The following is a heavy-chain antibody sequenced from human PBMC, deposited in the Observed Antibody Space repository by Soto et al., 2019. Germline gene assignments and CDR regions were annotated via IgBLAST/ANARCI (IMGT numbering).Heavy chain of an antibody. J-gene: IGHJ4*02. CDR3: ASGRAQYNSWLELDY. CDR1: GHTFSSHD. Sequence: QVQLVQSGAEVKKPGASVKVSCKASGHTFSSHDINWVRQATGQGLEWMGWMNPNTGNTGYAQTFQGRVSMTRDTSINTAYMELRSLRSEDTAVYYCASGRAQYNSWLELDYWGQGTLVTVSS. CDR2: MNPNTGNT. V-gene: IGHV1-8*01. D-gene: IGHD6-6*01.